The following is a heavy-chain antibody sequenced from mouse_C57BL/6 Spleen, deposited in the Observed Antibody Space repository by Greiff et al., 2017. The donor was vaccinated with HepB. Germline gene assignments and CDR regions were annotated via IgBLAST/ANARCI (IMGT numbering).Heavy chain of an antibody. CDR2: IYPGSGNT. CDR3: ARQLGFDY. V-gene: IGHV1-76*01. Sequence: VMLVESGAELVRPGASVKLSCKASGYTFTDYYINWVKQRPGQGLEWIARIYPGSGNTYYNEKFKGKATLTAEKSSSTAYMQLSSLTSEDSAVYFCARQLGFDYWGQGTTLTVSS. J-gene: IGHJ2*01. D-gene: IGHD4-1*02. CDR1: GYTFTDYY.